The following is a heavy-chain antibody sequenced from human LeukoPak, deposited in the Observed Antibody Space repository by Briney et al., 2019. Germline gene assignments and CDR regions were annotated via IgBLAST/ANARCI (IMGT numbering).Heavy chain of an antibody. Sequence: PGGSLRLSCAASGFTFSNYGMNWVRQAPGEGLEWVAVISSDGTHKYYVDTVKGRFTISRDNSRNTLYLQMNSLRAEDTAVYYCARVSASGYCGGDCYYFDYWGQGTLVTVSS. V-gene: IGHV3-30*03. J-gene: IGHJ4*02. CDR3: ARVSASGYCGGDCYYFDY. CDR2: ISSDGTHK. CDR1: GFTFSNYG. D-gene: IGHD2-21*02.